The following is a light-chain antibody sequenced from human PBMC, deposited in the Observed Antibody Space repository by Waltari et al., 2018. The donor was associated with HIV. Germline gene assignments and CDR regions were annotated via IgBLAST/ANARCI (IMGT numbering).Light chain of an antibody. V-gene: IGKV3-15*01. J-gene: IGKJ2*01. CDR1: QSVYTN. CDR3: HQYNNWPYT. Sequence: MMQSPDTLPVSPGEGVTLTCRASQSVYTNVAWYQQRPGQAPRLLIYGATNRAAGFPARFRGGGSGTEFTLTISSLQSEDFAVYFCHQYNNWPYTFGQGTKLDIK. CDR2: GAT.